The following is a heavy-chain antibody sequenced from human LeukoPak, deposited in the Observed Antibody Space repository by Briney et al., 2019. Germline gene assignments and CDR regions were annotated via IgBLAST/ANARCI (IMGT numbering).Heavy chain of an antibody. CDR1: GFTFRSYS. J-gene: IGHJ2*01. Sequence: PGGSLRLSCAASGFTFRSYSMNWVRQAPGKGLEWVSYISSSSSTIYYADSVKGRFTISRDNAKNSLYLQMNSLRAEDTAVYYCARAIDYGDYGVMWYFDLWGRGTLVTVSS. V-gene: IGHV3-48*01. CDR2: ISSSSSTI. D-gene: IGHD4-17*01. CDR3: ARAIDYGDYGVMWYFDL.